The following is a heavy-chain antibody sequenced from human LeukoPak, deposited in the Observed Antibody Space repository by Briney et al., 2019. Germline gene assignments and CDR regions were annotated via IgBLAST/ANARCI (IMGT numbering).Heavy chain of an antibody. Sequence: KPGESLKISCKVSGYSFTSYCIGWVRQMPGKGPGWRGPFYPVNSGPPYSPSFQGQVTISVDKSINTAYLQWSSLQASDTAMYYCGMSGDRVPLQDDVFDVWGQGTMVTVST. CDR3: GMSGDRVPLQDDVFDV. V-gene: IGHV5-51*01. CDR2: FYPVNSGP. CDR1: GYSFTSYC. D-gene: IGHD1-26*01. J-gene: IGHJ3*01.